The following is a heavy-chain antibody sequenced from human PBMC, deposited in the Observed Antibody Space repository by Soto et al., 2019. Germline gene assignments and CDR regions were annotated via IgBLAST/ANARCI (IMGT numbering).Heavy chain of an antibody. V-gene: IGHV5-51*01. CDR2: IYPGDSDT. D-gene: IGHD6-19*01. CDR1: GYSFTTYW. CDR3: ARSSAWSGNVIFLFDY. Sequence: GESLKISCTGSGYSFTTYWIGWVRQMPGKGLEWMAIIYPGDSDTRYSPSFQGQVTISADKSISTAYLQWSSLKASDTAMYYCARSSAWSGNVIFLFDYWGQGTLVTVSS. J-gene: IGHJ4*02.